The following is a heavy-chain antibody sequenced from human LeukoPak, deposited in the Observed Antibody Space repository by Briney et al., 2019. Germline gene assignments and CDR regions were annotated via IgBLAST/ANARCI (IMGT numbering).Heavy chain of an antibody. V-gene: IGHV3-30*18. J-gene: IGHJ4*02. CDR1: GYTFSSYG. Sequence: PGGSLRLSCAASGYTFSSYGMHWVRQAPGKGLEWVAVTSSDGTNKYYADSVKGRFTISRDNSKNTLYLQMNSLRLEDTAVYYCAKNAHLDYWGQGTLVTVSS. CDR3: AKNAHLDY. CDR2: TSSDGTNK.